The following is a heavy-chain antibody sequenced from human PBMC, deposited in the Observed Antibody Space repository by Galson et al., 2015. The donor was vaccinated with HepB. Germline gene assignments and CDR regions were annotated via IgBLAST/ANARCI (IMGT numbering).Heavy chain of an antibody. CDR1: GFTFSSYA. D-gene: IGHD3-10*01. CDR3: ARDFMVRGPIYGMDV. V-gene: IGHV3-30*04. Sequence: SLRLSCAASGFTFSSYAMHWVRRAPGKGLEWVAVISYDGSNKYYADSVKGRFTISRDNSKNTLYLQMNSLRAEDTAVYYCARDFMVRGPIYGMDVWGQGTTVTVSS. J-gene: IGHJ6*02. CDR2: ISYDGSNK.